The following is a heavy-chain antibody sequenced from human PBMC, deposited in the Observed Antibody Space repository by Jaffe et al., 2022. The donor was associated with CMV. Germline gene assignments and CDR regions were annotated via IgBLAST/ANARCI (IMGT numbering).Heavy chain of an antibody. CDR3: AKVRGCSGGSCYGYFDY. D-gene: IGHD2-15*01. Sequence: EVQLLESGGGLVQPGGSLRLSCAASGFTFSSYAMSWVRQAPGKGLEWVSAISGSGGSTYYADSVKGRFTISRDNSKNTLYLQMNSLRAEDTAVYYCAKVRGCSGGSCYGYFDYWGQGTLVTVSS. V-gene: IGHV3-23*01. CDR1: GFTFSSYA. J-gene: IGHJ4*02. CDR2: ISGSGGST.